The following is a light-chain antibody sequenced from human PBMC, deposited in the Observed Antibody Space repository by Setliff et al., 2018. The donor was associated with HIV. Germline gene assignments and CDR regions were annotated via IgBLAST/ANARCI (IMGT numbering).Light chain of an antibody. J-gene: IGLJ2*01. V-gene: IGLV2-14*01. Sequence: QSALTQPASVSGSPGQSITISCTGTTSDVGGFDYVSWYQQYPDRAPQLLIYEVTNRPSGVSNRFSGSKSGNAASLTISGLQPEDESDYYCSSFTSTSTVVFGGGTKVTVL. CDR2: EVT. CDR3: SSFTSTSTVV. CDR1: TSDVGGFDY.